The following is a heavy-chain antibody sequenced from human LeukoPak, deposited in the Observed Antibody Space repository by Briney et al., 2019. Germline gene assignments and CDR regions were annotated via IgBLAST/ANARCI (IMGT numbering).Heavy chain of an antibody. Sequence: PGGSLRLSCAASGFTVSSNYMSWVRQAPGKGPEWVSVIYGGGSTYYADSVKGRFTISRDNSKNTLYLQMNSLRAEDTAVYYCAKSISGPRGDYWGQGTLVTVSS. J-gene: IGHJ4*02. CDR2: IYGGGST. D-gene: IGHD6-19*01. V-gene: IGHV3-53*05. CDR1: GFTVSSNY. CDR3: AKSISGPRGDY.